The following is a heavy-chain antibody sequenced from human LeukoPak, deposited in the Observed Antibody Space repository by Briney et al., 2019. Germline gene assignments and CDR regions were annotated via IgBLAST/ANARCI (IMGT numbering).Heavy chain of an antibody. CDR3: ATETGGWYYFDY. V-gene: IGHV6-1*01. CDR2: TYYRSKWYN. J-gene: IGHJ4*02. CDR1: GDSVSSNSAA. Sequence: SQTLSLTCAISGDSVSSNSAAWNWIRQSPSRGLEWLGRTYYRSKWYNDYAGSVKSRITVNPDTSKNQFYLQLTSETPEDTAVYYCATETGGWYYFDYWGQGTLVTVSS. D-gene: IGHD6-19*01.